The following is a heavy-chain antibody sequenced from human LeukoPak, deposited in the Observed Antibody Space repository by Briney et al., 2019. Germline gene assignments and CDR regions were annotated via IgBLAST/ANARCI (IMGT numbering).Heavy chain of an antibody. CDR3: ATKPYSITMVRGVPPCDYYGMDV. J-gene: IGHJ6*02. V-gene: IGHV1-24*01. D-gene: IGHD3-10*01. CDR2: FHPEDGER. Sequence: VSVKVSRKVSGYTLTELSMHWVRQAPGKGLEWMGGFHPEDGERIYAQKFQGRGTMTEDTYTDTTYMELSRLRSEDTAVYCCATKPYSITMVRGVPPCDYYGMDVWGQGTTVTVSS. CDR1: GYTLTELS.